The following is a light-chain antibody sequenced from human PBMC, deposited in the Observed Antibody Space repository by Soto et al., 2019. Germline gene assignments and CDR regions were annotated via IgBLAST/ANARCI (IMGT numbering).Light chain of an antibody. CDR2: GAS. V-gene: IGKV3-20*01. CDR3: QQYGSSPRT. CDR1: QSVSSTY. Sequence: ENVLTQSPGTLYLSPGERATLSCRASQSVSSTYLAWYQQKPGQAPRLLIYGASSRATGIPDRFSGSGSGTDFTLTISRLVPEDFAVYYCQQYGSSPRTVGQVTKVEIK. J-gene: IGKJ1*01.